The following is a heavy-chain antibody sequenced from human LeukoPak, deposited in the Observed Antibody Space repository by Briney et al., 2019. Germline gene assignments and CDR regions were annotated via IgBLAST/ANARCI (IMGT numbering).Heavy chain of an antibody. Sequence: SETLSLTCAVYGGSFSGYYWSWIRQPPGKGLEWIGEINHSGSTNYNPSLKSRVTISVDTSKNQFSLKLSSVTAADTAVYYCARLSGSYRRWFDPWGQGTLVTVSS. V-gene: IGHV4-34*01. CDR1: GGSFSGYY. CDR3: ARLSGSYRRWFDP. D-gene: IGHD1-26*01. J-gene: IGHJ5*02. CDR2: INHSGST.